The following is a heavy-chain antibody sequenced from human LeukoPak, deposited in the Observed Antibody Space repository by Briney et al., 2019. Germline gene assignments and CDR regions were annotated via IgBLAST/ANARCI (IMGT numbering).Heavy chain of an antibody. Sequence: EASVKVSCKASGYTFTGYYMHWVRQAPGQGLEWMGWINPNSGGTNYAQKFQGRVTMTRDTSISTAYMELSRPDDTAVYYCARDLSGLRYFDWLLPGTDYWGQGTLVTVSS. J-gene: IGHJ4*02. V-gene: IGHV1-2*02. D-gene: IGHD3-9*01. CDR3: ARDLSGLRYFDWLLPGTDY. CDR1: GYTFTGYY. CDR2: INPNSGGT.